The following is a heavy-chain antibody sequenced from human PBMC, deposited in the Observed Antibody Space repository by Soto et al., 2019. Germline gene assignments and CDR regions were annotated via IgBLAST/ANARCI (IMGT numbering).Heavy chain of an antibody. CDR1: GGTFNSYT. J-gene: IGHJ4*02. Sequence: QVQLVQSGAEVKKSGSSVRVSCKASGGTFNSYTLSWVRQAPGQRLEWMGRIIPMLSMSTYAQKFQGRVSIMADKSTNTVYLDLSSLRSDDTAIYYCATSYGSGSRPFDYGGQGTLVTVSS. D-gene: IGHD3-10*01. V-gene: IGHV1-69*02. CDR2: IIPMLSMS. CDR3: ATSYGSGSRPFDY.